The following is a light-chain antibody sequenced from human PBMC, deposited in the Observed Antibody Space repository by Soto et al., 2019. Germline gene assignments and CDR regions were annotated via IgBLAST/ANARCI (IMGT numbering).Light chain of an antibody. CDR3: QAWDSSTGVV. V-gene: IGLV3-1*01. CDR1: KLGDRF. Sequence: SYELTQPHSVSVSPGQTASIPCSGGKLGDRFACWYQQKPGQSPVMVMYQDTKRPSGIPERFSGSNSGNTATLTISGTQAMDEADYYCQAWDSSTGVVFGGGTQLTVL. J-gene: IGLJ2*01. CDR2: QDT.